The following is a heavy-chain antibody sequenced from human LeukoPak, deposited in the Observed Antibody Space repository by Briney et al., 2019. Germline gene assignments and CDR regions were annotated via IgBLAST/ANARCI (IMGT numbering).Heavy chain of an antibody. CDR2: IHYSGST. V-gene: IGHV4-59*12. CDR3: ARGKGAFDI. CDR1: GGSISSYY. J-gene: IGHJ3*02. Sequence: SETLSLTCTVSGGSISSYYWSWIRQPPGKGLEWIGYIHYSGSTYYNPSLTSRVTISIDTSKNQFSLRLSSVTAADTAVYYCARGKGAFDIWGQGTMVTVSS.